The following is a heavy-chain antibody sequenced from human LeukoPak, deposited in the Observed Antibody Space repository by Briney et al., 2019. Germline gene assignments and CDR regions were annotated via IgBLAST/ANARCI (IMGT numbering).Heavy chain of an antibody. D-gene: IGHD2-15*01. CDR3: ARDSPSCRGDSCLLYEY. CDR1: GFTFSDYA. Sequence: PGGSLTLSCAASGFTFSDYAKTWVRQAPGERLEWVSAITSGGVTTFYADSVKGRFTISRDNSKTTLYLQLNSLRAEDTALYFCARDSPSCRGDSCLLYEYWGQGTLVTVSS. J-gene: IGHJ4*02. CDR2: ITSGGVTT. V-gene: IGHV3-23*01.